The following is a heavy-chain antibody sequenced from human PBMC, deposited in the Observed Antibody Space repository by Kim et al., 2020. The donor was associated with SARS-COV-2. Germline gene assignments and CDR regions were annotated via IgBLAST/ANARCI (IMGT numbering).Heavy chain of an antibody. V-gene: IGHV4-34*01. J-gene: IGHJ4*02. CDR1: GGSFSGYY. Sequence: SETLSLTCAVYGGSFSGYYWSWIRQPPGKGLEWIGEINHSGSTNYNPSLKSRVTISVDTSKNQFSLKLSSVTAADTAVYYCARRGRGSSWYYFDYWGQGTLVTVSS. CDR2: INHSGST. CDR3: ARRGRGSSWYYFDY. D-gene: IGHD6-13*01.